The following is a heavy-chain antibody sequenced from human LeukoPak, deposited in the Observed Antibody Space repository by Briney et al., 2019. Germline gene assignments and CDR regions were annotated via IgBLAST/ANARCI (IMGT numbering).Heavy chain of an antibody. CDR2: IKQDGSEK. D-gene: IGHD2-8*01. V-gene: IGHV3-7*01. Sequence: PGGSLRLSCVASGFSFSSYWMSWVRQAPGKGLEWVANIKQDGSEKYYVDSVTGRFTISRDKAKNSLYLQMNSLRAEDTAVYYFAREMYPFDYWGQGTLVTVSS. CDR1: GFSFSSYW. CDR3: AREMYPFDY. J-gene: IGHJ4*02.